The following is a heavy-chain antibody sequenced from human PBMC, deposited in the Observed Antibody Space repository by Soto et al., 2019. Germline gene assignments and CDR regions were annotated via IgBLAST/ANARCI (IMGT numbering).Heavy chain of an antibody. D-gene: IGHD2-8*01. CDR1: GFTFSSYA. Sequence: GGSLRLSCAASGFTFSSYAMTWVRQAPGKGLEWVSAISGRGDSTYYADSVKGRFTISRDQSKNTLYLQMHSLRAEDTAVYFCAKERDNGADRYYFDAWGQGTLVTVSS. CDR2: ISGRGDST. V-gene: IGHV3-23*01. CDR3: AKERDNGADRYYFDA. J-gene: IGHJ4*02.